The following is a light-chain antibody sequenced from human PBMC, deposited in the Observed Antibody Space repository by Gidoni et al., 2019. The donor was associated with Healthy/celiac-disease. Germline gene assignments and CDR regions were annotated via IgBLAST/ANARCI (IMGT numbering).Light chain of an antibody. CDR3: QQYGSSPPTT. J-gene: IGKJ5*01. CDR2: GAS. Sequence: GTLSLSPGERATLSCRASQSVSSSYLAWYQQKPGQAPRLLIYGASSRATGIPDRFSGSGSGTDFTLTISRLEPEDFAVYYCQQYGSSPPTTFXQXTRLEIK. V-gene: IGKV3-20*01. CDR1: QSVSSSY.